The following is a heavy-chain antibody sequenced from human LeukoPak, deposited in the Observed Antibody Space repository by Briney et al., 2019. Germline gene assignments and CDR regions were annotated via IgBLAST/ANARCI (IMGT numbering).Heavy chain of an antibody. D-gene: IGHD3-9*01. CDR2: IYPGDSDT. Sequence: GESLKISCKGSGYSFTGYWIGWVRQMPGKGLEWMGIIYPGDSDTRYSPSFQGQVTISADKSISTAYLQWSSLKASDTVMYYCARLGRGSYYDILTGPPRDYWGQGTLVTVSS. V-gene: IGHV5-51*01. J-gene: IGHJ4*02. CDR3: ARLGRGSYYDILTGPPRDY. CDR1: GYSFTGYW.